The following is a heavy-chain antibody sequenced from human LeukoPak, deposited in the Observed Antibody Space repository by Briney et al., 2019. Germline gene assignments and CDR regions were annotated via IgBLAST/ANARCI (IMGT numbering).Heavy chain of an antibody. CDR1: GFIFSDYY. D-gene: IGHD6-6*01. CDR2: ISGSSSCT. J-gene: IGHJ3*02. V-gene: IGHV3-11*06. CDR3: ARLYSSSSGKAFDI. Sequence: GGSLRLSCAASGFIFSDYYMSWIRQVPGKGPEWVSYISGSSSCTNYADSVKGRFTISRDNAKNSLYLQMNSLRAEDTAVYYCARLYSSSSGKAFDIWGQGTMVTVSS.